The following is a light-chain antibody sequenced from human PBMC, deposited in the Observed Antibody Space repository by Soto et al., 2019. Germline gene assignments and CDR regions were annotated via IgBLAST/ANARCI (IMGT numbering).Light chain of an antibody. Sequence: ATQMTQSPSSVSASVGDTVTITCRASQDIGIELAWYQQKPGKAPKLLVFAASSLQTGVPSRFSGSGSGTTFTLTIRSLQPEDFATYLCLQDKIYPYPFGQGTRLDFK. J-gene: IGKJ2*01. CDR3: LQDKIYPYP. CDR2: AAS. CDR1: QDIGIE. V-gene: IGKV1-6*01.